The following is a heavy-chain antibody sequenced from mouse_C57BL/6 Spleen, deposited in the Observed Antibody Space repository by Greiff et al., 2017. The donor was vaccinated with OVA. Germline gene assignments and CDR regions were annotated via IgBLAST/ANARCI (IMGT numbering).Heavy chain of an antibody. CDR1: GYTFTSYW. Sequence: QVQLQQPGAELVKPGASVKLSCKASGYTFTSYWMHWVKQRPGQGLEWIGMIHPNSGSTNYNEKFKSKATLTVDKTSSTAYMQLSSLTSEDSAVYYCAILPSYAMDYWGQGTSVTVSS. CDR2: IHPNSGST. D-gene: IGHD2-10*01. J-gene: IGHJ4*01. V-gene: IGHV1-64*01. CDR3: AILPSYAMDY.